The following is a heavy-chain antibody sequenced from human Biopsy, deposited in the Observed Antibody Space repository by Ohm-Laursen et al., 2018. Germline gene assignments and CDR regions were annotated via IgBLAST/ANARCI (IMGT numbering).Heavy chain of an antibody. V-gene: IGHV4-34*01. CDR2: INHSGRT. CDR1: GGSFSDSY. J-gene: IGHJ6*02. Sequence: SETLSLTWTVYGGSFSDSYWSWIRQTPGKGLEWIGEINHSGRTNYNPSLKSRVTISVDTSKNQFSLKVRSVTAADTAVYYCVRGVDYYDPYHYYALDVWGQGTTVTVSS. D-gene: IGHD3-22*01. CDR3: VRGVDYYDPYHYYALDV.